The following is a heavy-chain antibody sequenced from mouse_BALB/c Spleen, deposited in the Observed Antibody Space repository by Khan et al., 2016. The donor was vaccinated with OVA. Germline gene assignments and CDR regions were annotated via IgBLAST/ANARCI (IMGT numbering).Heavy chain of an antibody. CDR1: GYSFTGYY. CDR2: ISCYNGST. CDR3: ARGDYYGSSSFAY. V-gene: IGHV1S34*01. Sequence: LVKTGASVKISCKASGYSFTGYYMHWVKQSHGKSLEWIGYISCYNGSTTYNQKFKGKATFTVDTSSSPVYMQFNSLTSEDSAVYFCARGDYYGSSSFAYWGQGTLVTVSA. D-gene: IGHD1-1*01. J-gene: IGHJ3*01.